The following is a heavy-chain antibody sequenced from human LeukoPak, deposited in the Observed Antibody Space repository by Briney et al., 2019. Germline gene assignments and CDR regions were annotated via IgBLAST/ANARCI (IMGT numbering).Heavy chain of an antibody. Sequence: SETLSLTCTVSGGSIGSDYWSWIRQSAGRGLEWIGRISASGSTNYNPSLKSRVTMSIDTSKNQFSLKLTSVTAADTAVYYCGRNEFGDTIFGMDVWGQGTTVTVSS. D-gene: IGHD2-21*02. CDR1: GGSIGSDY. J-gene: IGHJ6*02. V-gene: IGHV4-4*07. CDR3: GRNEFGDTIFGMDV. CDR2: ISASGST.